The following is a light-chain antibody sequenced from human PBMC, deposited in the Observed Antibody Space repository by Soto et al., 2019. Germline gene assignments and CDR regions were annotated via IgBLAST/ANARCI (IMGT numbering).Light chain of an antibody. J-gene: IGLJ1*01. V-gene: IGLV2-8*01. Sequence: QSALTQPPSASGSPGQSVTISCTGTSSDVGGYNYVSWDQQHPGKAPTLLIFEVSKRPSGVPDRFSGSKSGNTASLTVSGLQAEDEADYYCSSYAGSILYVFGTGTKLTVL. CDR2: EVS. CDR1: SSDVGGYNY. CDR3: SSYAGSILYV.